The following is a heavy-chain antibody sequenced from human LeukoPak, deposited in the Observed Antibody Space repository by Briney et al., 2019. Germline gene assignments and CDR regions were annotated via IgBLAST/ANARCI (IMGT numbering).Heavy chain of an antibody. V-gene: IGHV1-69*04. CDR2: IIPILGIA. CDR1: GYTFTSYG. D-gene: IGHD3-22*01. J-gene: IGHJ4*02. Sequence: ASVKVSCKASGYTFTSYGISWVRQAPGQGLEWMGRIIPILGIANYAQKFQGRVTMTEDTSTDTAYMELSSLRSEDTAVYYCATEDYYDSSGYYGRWGQGTLVTVSS. CDR3: ATEDYYDSSGYYGR.